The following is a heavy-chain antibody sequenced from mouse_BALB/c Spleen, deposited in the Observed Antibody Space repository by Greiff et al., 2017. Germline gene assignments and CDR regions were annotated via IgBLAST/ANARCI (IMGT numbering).Heavy chain of an antibody. CDR1: GFAFSSYD. CDR2: ISSGGGST. Sequence: EVKLMESGGGLVKPGGSLKLSCAASGFAFSSYDMSWVRQTPEKRLEWVAYISSGGGSTYYPDTVKGRSTISRDNAKNTLYLQMSSLKSEDTAMYYCARQGIYYGYLDYWGQGTTLTVSS. V-gene: IGHV5-12-1*01. D-gene: IGHD2-1*01. J-gene: IGHJ2*01. CDR3: ARQGIYYGYLDY.